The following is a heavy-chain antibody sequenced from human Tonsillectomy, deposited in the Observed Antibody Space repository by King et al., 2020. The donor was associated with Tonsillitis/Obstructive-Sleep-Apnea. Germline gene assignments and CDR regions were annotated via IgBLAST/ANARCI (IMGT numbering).Heavy chain of an antibody. CDR1: GFTFSIYG. D-gene: IGHD2-8*01. CDR2: LSYDGSNK. Sequence: VQLVESGGGVVQPGKSLRLSCAASGFTFSIYGLDWVRQAPGKGLEWVAVLSYDGSNKYYADSVKGRFTISRDNTKNTLYLQMNSLRFEDTAVYYGVKDPWAYGSNGVCFGFDPWGQGTLVTVSS. J-gene: IGHJ5*02. CDR3: VKDPWAYGSNGVCFGFDP. V-gene: IGHV3-30*18.